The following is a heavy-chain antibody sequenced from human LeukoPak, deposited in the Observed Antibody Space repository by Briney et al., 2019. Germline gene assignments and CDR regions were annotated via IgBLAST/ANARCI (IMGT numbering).Heavy chain of an antibody. V-gene: IGHV3-23*01. CDR1: GFTFNTYA. CDR3: AKGPPFDY. Sequence: PGGSLRLSCAASGFTFNTYAMSWVRHAPGKGLEWVSAISDSGGRTYYADSVKGRFTVSRDNSKNTLYLQLNSLRAEDTAVYYCAKGPPFDYWGQGTLVTVSS. J-gene: IGHJ4*02. CDR2: ISDSGGRT. D-gene: IGHD1-14*01.